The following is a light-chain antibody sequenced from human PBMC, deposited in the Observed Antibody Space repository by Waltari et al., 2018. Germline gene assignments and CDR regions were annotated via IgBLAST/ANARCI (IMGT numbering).Light chain of an antibody. CDR1: QTVLYNSNYKDC. V-gene: IGKV4-1*01. J-gene: IGKJ3*01. CDR3: QQYYSDPFT. CDR2: WAS. Sequence: DIVMTQSPDSLSVSLGERATINCKSSQTVLYNSNYKDCLAWYQQKPGQPPKLLISWASTRESGVPDGFRGSGSGTDFTLTISSLQAEDVAVYYCQQYYSDPFTFGPGTKVDIK.